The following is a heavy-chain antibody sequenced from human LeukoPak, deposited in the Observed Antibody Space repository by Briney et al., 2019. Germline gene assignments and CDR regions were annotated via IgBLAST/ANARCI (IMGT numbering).Heavy chain of an antibody. V-gene: IGHV1-69*06. D-gene: IGHD2-2*01. J-gene: IGHJ5*02. CDR1: GGTFSSYA. CDR3: ARGRDYCSSTSCDTKNNWFDP. Sequence: SVKVSCKASGGTFSSYAISWVRQAPGQGLEWMGGIIPIFGTANYAQKFQGRVTITADKPTSTAYMELSSLRSEDTAVYYCARGRDYCSSTSCDTKNNWFDPWGQGTLVTVSS. CDR2: IIPIFGTA.